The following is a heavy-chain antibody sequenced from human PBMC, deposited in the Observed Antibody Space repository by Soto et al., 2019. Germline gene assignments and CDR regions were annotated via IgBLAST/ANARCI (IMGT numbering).Heavy chain of an antibody. J-gene: IGHJ6*02. D-gene: IGHD6-19*01. CDR1: GYTFTGYY. V-gene: IGHV1-2*02. CDR3: ARSDSGWYKTYYYYGMDV. Sequence: QVQLVQSGAEVKKPGASVKVSCKASGYTFTGYYMHWVRQAPGQGLEWMGWINPNSGGTNYAQKFQGGVIMTRDTSISTAYMELSRLRSDDTAVYYCARSDSGWYKTYYYYGMDVWGQGTTVTVSS. CDR2: INPNSGGT.